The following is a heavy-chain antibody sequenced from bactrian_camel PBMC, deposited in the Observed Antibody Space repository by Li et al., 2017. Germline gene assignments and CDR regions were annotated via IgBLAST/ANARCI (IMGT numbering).Heavy chain of an antibody. CDR3: ATWWSVGF. J-gene: IGHJ6*01. D-gene: IGHD7*01. CDR1: GFTFSDYD. CDR2: ITTGAGRT. Sequence: VQLVESGGGLVQPGGSLRLSCAASGFTFSDYDMSWVRHVPAKGLEWVSFITTGAGRTYYADSVKGRFTISEDNAKNTVYLQMNSLKTEDTAVYYCATWWSVGFWGQGTQVTVS. V-gene: IGHV3S40*01.